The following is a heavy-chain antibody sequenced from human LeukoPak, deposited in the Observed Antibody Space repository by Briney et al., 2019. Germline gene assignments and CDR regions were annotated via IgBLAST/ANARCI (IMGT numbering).Heavy chain of an antibody. CDR2: IGISGGGI. V-gene: IGHV3-23*01. CDR1: GFTFSYYT. CDR3: AIDPNWGVDY. D-gene: IGHD7-27*01. J-gene: IGHJ4*02. Sequence: GGSLRLSCEASGFTFSYYTMYWVRQAPGKGLEWVSIIGISGGGIHYADSVKGRLTISRDNSKNTLYLQMNSLRAEDTAVYYCAIDPNWGVDYWGQGVLVTVSS.